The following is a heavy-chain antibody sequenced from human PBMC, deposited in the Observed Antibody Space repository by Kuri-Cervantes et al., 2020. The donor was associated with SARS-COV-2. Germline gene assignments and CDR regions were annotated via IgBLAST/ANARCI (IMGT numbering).Heavy chain of an antibody. V-gene: IGHV1-2*06. Sequence: ASVKVSCKASGYTFTGYYMHWVRQAPGQGLEWMGRINPNSGGTNYAQKFQGRVTMTRDTSISTAYMELGRLRSDDTAVYYCAKTERLGYSSSWYLDYWGQGTLVTVSS. D-gene: IGHD6-13*01. CDR1: GYTFTGYY. CDR3: AKTERLGYSSSWYLDY. J-gene: IGHJ4*02. CDR2: INPNSGGT.